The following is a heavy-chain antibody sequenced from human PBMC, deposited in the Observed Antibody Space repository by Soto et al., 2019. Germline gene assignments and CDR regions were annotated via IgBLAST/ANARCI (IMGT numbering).Heavy chain of an antibody. J-gene: IGHJ1*01. V-gene: IGHV4-59*01. D-gene: IGHD1-26*01. CDR1: GGSISSYY. CDR3: ARGAPGVGATKIGGN. CDR2: IYYSGST. Sequence: SETLSLTCTVSGGSISSYYWSWIRQPPGKGLEWIGYIYYSGSTNCNPSLKSRVTISVDTSKNQFSLKLSFVTAADTAVYYCARGAPGVGATKIGGNWGQGTLVTVSS.